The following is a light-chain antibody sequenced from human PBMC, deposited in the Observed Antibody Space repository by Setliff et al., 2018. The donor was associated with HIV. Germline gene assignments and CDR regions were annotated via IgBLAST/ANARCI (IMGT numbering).Light chain of an antibody. Sequence: QSALTQPASVSGSPGQSITITCTGTSSDVGGYNSVSWYQQHPGKAPKVIIYEVTYRPSGVSDRFSGSKSGNTASLTISGLQAEDEADYYCSSYTSRNSYVFGTGTKVTVL. V-gene: IGLV2-14*01. CDR3: SSYTSRNSYV. CDR2: EVT. J-gene: IGLJ1*01. CDR1: SSDVGGYNS.